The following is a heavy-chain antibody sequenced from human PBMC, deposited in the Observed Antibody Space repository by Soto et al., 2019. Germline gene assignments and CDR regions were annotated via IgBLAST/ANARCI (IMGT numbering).Heavy chain of an antibody. CDR1: GDSVSSNSAA. V-gene: IGHV6-1*01. Sequence: SQTLSLTCAISGDSVSSNSAALNWIRQSPSRGLEWLGRTYYRSKWYNDYAVSVKSRITINPDTSKNQFSLQLNSVTPEDTAVYYCARERIWSYGYGRGFDPWGQGTLVTVSS. J-gene: IGHJ5*02. CDR2: TYYRSKWYN. CDR3: ARERIWSYGYGRGFDP. D-gene: IGHD5-18*01.